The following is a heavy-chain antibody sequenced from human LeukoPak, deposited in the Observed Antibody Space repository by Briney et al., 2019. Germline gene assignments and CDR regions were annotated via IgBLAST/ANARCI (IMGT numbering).Heavy chain of an antibody. Sequence: SETLSLTCTVSGASVSSSGYYWSWIRQPPGKGLEWIGSICYSGSTYYNPSLKSRITISVDTSKNQFSLKLSSVTAADTAVYYCATPIGGKFDYWGQGTLVTVSS. CDR2: ICYSGST. V-gene: IGHV4-39*01. J-gene: IGHJ4*02. CDR3: ATPIGGKFDY. D-gene: IGHD4-23*01. CDR1: GASVSSSGYY.